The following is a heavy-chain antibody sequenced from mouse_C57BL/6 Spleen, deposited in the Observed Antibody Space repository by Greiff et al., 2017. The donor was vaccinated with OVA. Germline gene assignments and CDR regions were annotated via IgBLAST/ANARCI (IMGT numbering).Heavy chain of an antibody. D-gene: IGHD2-2*01. CDR1: GYTFTDYY. CDR3: ARRGIYYCYAFAY. J-gene: IGHJ3*01. V-gene: IGHV1-26*01. Sequence: EVQLQQSGPELVKPGASVKISCKASGYTFTDYYMNWVKQSHGKSLEWIGDINPNNGGTSYNQKFKGKATLTVDKSSSTAYMELLRLTSEYSSVYDCARRGIYYCYAFAYWGQGTLVTGSA. CDR2: INPNNGGT.